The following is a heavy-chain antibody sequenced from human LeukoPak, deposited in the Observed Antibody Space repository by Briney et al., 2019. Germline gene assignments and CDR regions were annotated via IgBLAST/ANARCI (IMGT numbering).Heavy chain of an antibody. CDR1: GGTFSSYA. V-gene: IGHV1-69*04. CDR3: ARLQNSGYEY. CDR2: IIPILGIA. Sequence: SVKVSCKASGGTFSSYAISWVRQAPGQGLEWMGRIIPILGIANYAQKFQGRVTITADKSTSTACMELSSLRSEDTAVYYCARLQNSGYEYWGQGTLVTVSS. J-gene: IGHJ4*02. D-gene: IGHD5-12*01.